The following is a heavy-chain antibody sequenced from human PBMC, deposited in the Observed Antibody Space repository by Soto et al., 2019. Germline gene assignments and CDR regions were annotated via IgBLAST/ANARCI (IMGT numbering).Heavy chain of an antibody. CDR1: GYSFTSYW. CDR2: IYPGDSYT. Sequence: GESLKISCKGSGYSFTSYWIGWVRQMPGKGLEWMGIIYPGDSYTRYSPSFQGQVTISADKSISTAYLQWSSLKASDTAMYYCATWYYYGSGSPYYYGMDVWGQGTTVTVSS. CDR3: ATWYYYGSGSPYYYGMDV. D-gene: IGHD3-10*01. J-gene: IGHJ6*02. V-gene: IGHV5-51*01.